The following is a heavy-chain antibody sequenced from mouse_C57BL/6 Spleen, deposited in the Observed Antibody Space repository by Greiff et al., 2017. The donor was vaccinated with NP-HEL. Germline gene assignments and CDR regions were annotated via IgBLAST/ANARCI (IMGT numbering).Heavy chain of an antibody. J-gene: IGHJ4*01. CDR1: GFTFSSYA. Sequence: DVQLVESGGGLVKPGGSLKLSCAASGFTFSSYAMSWVRQTPEKRLEWVATISDGGSYTYYPDNVKGRFTISRDNAKNNLYLQMSHLKSEDTAMYYCARDGGITTAMDYWGQGTSVTVSS. CDR3: ARDGGITTAMDY. V-gene: IGHV5-4*01. D-gene: IGHD1-1*01. CDR2: ISDGGSYT.